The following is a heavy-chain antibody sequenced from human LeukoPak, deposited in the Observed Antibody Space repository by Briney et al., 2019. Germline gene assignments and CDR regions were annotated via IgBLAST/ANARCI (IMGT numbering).Heavy chain of an antibody. J-gene: IGHJ4*02. V-gene: IGHV3-30*02. CDR1: RFTFSSYG. CDR2: IRYDGSNK. Sequence: GGSLRLSCAASRFTFSSYGMHWVRQAPGKGLEWVAFIRYDGSNKYYADSVKGRFTISRDNSKNTLYLQMNSLRVEDTAVFYCAKEPDMDSWGQGTLVTVSS. D-gene: IGHD2-2*01. CDR3: AKEPDMDS.